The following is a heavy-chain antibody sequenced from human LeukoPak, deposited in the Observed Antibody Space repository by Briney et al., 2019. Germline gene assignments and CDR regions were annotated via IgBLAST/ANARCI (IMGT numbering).Heavy chain of an antibody. CDR2: IRYDGSNK. Sequence: GGSLRLSCAASGFTFSSYGMHWVRQAPGMGLEWVAFIRYDGSNKYYADSVKGRFTISRDNSKNTLYLQMNSLRAEDTAVYYCAKDLGYCSSTSCYSFDYWGQGTLVTVSS. CDR3: AKDLGYCSSTSCYSFDY. D-gene: IGHD2-2*01. CDR1: GFTFSSYG. V-gene: IGHV3-30*02. J-gene: IGHJ4*02.